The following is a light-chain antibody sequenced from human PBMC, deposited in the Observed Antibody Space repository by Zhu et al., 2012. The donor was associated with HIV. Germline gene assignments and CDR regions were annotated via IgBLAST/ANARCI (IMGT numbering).Light chain of an antibody. Sequence: DIQLTQSPPFLSASVGDRVTITCRASQGISSYLAWYQQKPGKAPKLLIYVASTLQSGVPSRFSGSGYGTEFTLTISSLQLEDFATYYCQQVNTHPVTFGGGTKVDIK. CDR2: VAS. CDR3: QQVNTHPVT. CDR1: QGISSY. J-gene: IGKJ4*01. V-gene: IGKV1-9*01.